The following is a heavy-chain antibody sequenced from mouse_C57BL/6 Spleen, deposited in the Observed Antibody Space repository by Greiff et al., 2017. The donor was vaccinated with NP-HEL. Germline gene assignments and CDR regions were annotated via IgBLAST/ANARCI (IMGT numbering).Heavy chain of an antibody. V-gene: IGHV1-82*01. J-gene: IGHJ4*01. D-gene: IGHD1-1*01. CDR1: GYPFSSSW. CDR2: IYPGDGDT. CDR3: ARHYGSSYRAMDY. Sequence: QVQLQQSGPELVKPGASVKISCKASGYPFSSSWMNWVKQRPGKGLEWIGRIYPGDGDTNYNGKFKGKATLTADKSSSTAYMQLSSLTSEDSAVYFCARHYGSSYRAMDYWGQGTSVTVSS.